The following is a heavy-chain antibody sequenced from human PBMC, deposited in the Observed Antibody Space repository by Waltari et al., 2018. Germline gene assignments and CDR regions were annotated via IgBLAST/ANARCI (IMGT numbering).Heavy chain of an antibody. D-gene: IGHD3-9*01. Sequence: QVQLVESGGGVVQPGRSLRISCAASGFTFSSYTMYWVRQAPGKGLECVAVISHNENIRYYADSLKGRFTISRDNFKNTLFLQMDSLRAEDTAIYYCAARITISQYGWDVWGQGTTVTVSS. V-gene: IGHV3-30*01. CDR2: ISHNENIR. CDR3: AARITISQYGWDV. CDR1: GFTFSSYT. J-gene: IGHJ6*02.